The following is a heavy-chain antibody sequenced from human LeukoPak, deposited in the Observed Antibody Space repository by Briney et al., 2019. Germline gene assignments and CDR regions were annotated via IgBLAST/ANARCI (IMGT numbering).Heavy chain of an antibody. CDR1: GFTVSDNY. CDR2: INSGGYT. Sequence: GGSLRLSCAASGFTVSDNYLSWVRQAPGKGLRWASFINSGGYTSYADSVKGRFTISRDNSKNTLYLQLNNLRADDTAVYYCARRPVNAYSFDSWGQGTLVTVSS. D-gene: IGHD3-16*01. V-gene: IGHV3-53*01. CDR3: ARRPVNAYSFDS. J-gene: IGHJ4*02.